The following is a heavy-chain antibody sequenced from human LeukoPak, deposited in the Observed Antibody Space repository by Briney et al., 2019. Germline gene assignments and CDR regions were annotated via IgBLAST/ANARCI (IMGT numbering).Heavy chain of an antibody. CDR1: GGSISSGDYY. V-gene: IGHV4-30-4*08. CDR3: ARMRAAAGPRTNYYYYMDV. D-gene: IGHD6-13*01. J-gene: IGHJ6*03. Sequence: SETLSLTCTVSGGSISSGDYYWSWIRQPPGKGLEWIGYIYYSGSTYYNPSLKSRVTISVDTSKNQFSLKLSSVTAADTAVYYCARMRAAAGPRTNYYYYMDVWGKGTTVTVSS. CDR2: IYYSGST.